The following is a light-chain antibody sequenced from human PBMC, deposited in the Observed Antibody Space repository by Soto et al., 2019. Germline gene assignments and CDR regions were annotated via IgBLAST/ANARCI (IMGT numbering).Light chain of an antibody. CDR1: QSVGRF. J-gene: IGKJ4*02. CDR2: DAS. Sequence: EIVLTQSPATLSLSPGERATLSCRASQSVGRFLAWYRQTPGQAPRLLVFDASTRAPGIPARFSGSGSATEFTLTNSSLEHEDFEVYYCQQRPFCPATFGEGTRVEI. CDR3: QQRPFCPAT. V-gene: IGKV3-11*01.